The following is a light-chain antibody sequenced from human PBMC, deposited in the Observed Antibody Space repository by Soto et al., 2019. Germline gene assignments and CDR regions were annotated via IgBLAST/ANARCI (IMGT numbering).Light chain of an antibody. V-gene: IGKV1-5*01. J-gene: IGKJ1*01. Sequence: DIQMTQSPSTLSASVGDRVTITCRASQSISNWLAWYQQKPGKAPKFLIYDASSLESGVPSRFSGRGAGTEFTLTISSLQPDDFATYYCQQYNNYPRTFGQGTKVDIK. CDR1: QSISNW. CDR2: DAS. CDR3: QQYNNYPRT.